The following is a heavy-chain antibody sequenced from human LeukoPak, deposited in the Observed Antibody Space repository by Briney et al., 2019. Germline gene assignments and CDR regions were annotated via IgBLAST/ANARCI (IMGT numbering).Heavy chain of an antibody. Sequence: GGSLRLSCAASGFTFSSYSMNWVRQAPGKGLEWVSSISSSSSYIYYADSVKGRFTISRDNAKNSLYLQMNGPKSQDPAVYYCATTGDMITFGGVTGDADYWGQGTLVTVSS. CDR3: ATTGDMITFGGVTGDADY. D-gene: IGHD3-16*01. V-gene: IGHV3-21*01. CDR2: ISSSSSYI. J-gene: IGHJ4*02. CDR1: GFTFSSYS.